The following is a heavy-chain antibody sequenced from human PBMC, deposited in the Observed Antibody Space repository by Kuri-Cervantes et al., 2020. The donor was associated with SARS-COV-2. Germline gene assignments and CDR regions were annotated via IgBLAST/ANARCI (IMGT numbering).Heavy chain of an antibody. J-gene: IGHJ4*02. V-gene: IGHV1-18*01. CDR2: ISAYNGNT. CDR1: GYTFSHYG. D-gene: IGHD2-2*01. CDR3: ARDSRYCSSTSCSTPVRLGY. Sequence: ASVKVSCKASGYTFSHYGINWVRQAPGQGLEWMGWISAYNGNTNYAQKLQGRVTMTTDTSTSTAYMELRSLRSDDTAVYYCARDSRYCSSTSCSTPVRLGYWGQGTLVTVSS.